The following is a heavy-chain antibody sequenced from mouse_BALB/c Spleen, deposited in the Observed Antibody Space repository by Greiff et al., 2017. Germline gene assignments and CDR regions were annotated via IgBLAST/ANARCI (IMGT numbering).Heavy chain of an antibody. CDR3: ARGYYYGLDY. CDR1: GFTFSSYY. J-gene: IGHJ2*01. CDR2: INSNGGST. D-gene: IGHD1-1*01. V-gene: IGHV5-6-2*01. Sequence: EVKLVESGGGLVKLGGSLKLSCAASGFTFSSYYMSWVRQTPEKRLELVAAINSNGGSTYYPDTVKGRFTISRDNAKNTLYLQMSSLKSEDTALYYCARGYYYGLDYWGQGTTLTVSS.